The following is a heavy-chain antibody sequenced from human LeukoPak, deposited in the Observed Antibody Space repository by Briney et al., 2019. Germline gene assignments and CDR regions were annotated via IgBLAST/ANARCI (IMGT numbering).Heavy chain of an antibody. CDR2: IYYSGST. V-gene: IGHV4-59*12. D-gene: IGHD5-24*01. CDR1: GGSISSYY. J-gene: IGHJ4*02. Sequence: SETLSLTCTVSGGSISSYYWSWIRQPPGKGLEWIGYIYYSGSTNYNPSLKSRVTISVDTSKNQFSLKLSSVTAADTAVYYCARDLNGYNWIDYWGQGTLVTVSS. CDR3: ARDLNGYNWIDY.